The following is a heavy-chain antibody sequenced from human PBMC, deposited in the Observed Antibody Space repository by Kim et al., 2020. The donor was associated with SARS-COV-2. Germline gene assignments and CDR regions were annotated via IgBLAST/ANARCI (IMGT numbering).Heavy chain of an antibody. D-gene: IGHD3-16*01. Sequence: SGSDIYYADPVKGRFAISRDNAKNALFLQMSSLRAEDTAVYYCARDKGARWGQGTLVTVSS. V-gene: IGHV3-11*01. J-gene: IGHJ4*02. CDR2: SGSDI. CDR3: ARDKGAR.